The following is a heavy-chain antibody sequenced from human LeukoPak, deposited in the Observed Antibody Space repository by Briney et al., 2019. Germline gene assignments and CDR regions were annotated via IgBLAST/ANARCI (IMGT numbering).Heavy chain of an antibody. J-gene: IGHJ4*02. V-gene: IGHV3-30*04. CDR3: ARNGYSYGSLDYFDY. D-gene: IGHD5-18*01. Sequence: QSGRSLRLSCAASGFTFSSYAVHWVRQAPGKGLEWVAVISYAGSSKLYADSVKGRFTLSRDNSKNTLYLQMNSLSAEDTAVYYCARNGYSYGSLDYFDYWGQATLVTVSS. CDR2: ISYAGSSK. CDR1: GFTFSSYA.